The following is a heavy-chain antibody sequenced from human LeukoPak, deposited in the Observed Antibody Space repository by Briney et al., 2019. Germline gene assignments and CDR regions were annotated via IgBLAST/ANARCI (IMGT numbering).Heavy chain of an antibody. V-gene: IGHV4-39*01. CDR2: IYYTGST. Sequence: PSETLSLTCTVSGGSISSSSYYWGWIRQPPGKGMEWIGSIYYTGSTYYNPSLKSRVTISVDTSKNQFSLKLSSVTAADTAVYYCARRGGAHIRWTIVVVPAATPGWFDPWGQGTLVTVSS. CDR3: ARRGGAHIRWTIVVVPAATPGWFDP. CDR1: GGSISSSSYY. D-gene: IGHD2-2*01. J-gene: IGHJ5*02.